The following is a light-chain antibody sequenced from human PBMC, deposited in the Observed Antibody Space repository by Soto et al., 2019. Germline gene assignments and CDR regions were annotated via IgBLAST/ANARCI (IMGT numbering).Light chain of an antibody. CDR2: DVS. CDR3: SSYTTSLTYV. CDR1: SSDVGAYSY. V-gene: IGLV2-14*03. Sequence: SALTQPASVSGSPGQSITISCTGASSDVGAYSYVSWYQQHPGKAPKLMIFDVSSRPSGVSDRFSGSKSGNTASLTISGLQAEDEADYYCSSYTTSLTYVFGTGTKVTVL. J-gene: IGLJ1*01.